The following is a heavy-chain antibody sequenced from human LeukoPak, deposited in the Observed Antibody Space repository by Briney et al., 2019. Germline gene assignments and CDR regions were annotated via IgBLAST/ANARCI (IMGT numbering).Heavy chain of an antibody. Sequence: SGPTLVKPTQTLTLTCTFSGFSLSTSGEAVAWIRQPPGKALEWLALIYWDDNKRYSPSLESRLTITKDNSKKQVVLTMTNMDPVDTATYYCAHRQFGAARAWLGYWGQGILVPVSS. CDR1: GFSLSTSGEA. CDR3: AHRQFGAARAWLGY. V-gene: IGHV2-5*02. D-gene: IGHD3-16*01. CDR2: IYWDDNK. J-gene: IGHJ4*02.